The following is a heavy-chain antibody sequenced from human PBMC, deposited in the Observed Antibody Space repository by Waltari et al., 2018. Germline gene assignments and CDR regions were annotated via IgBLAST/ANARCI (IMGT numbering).Heavy chain of an antibody. Sequence: QVQLVESGGGVVQPGRSLRLSCAASGFTFSSYGMHWVRQAPGKGLEWVEVIWYDGSNKYYADSVKGRFTISRDNSKNTLYLQMNSLRAEDTAVYYCARDWQAVAGTYGMDVWGQGTTVTVSS. CDR3: ARDWQAVAGTYGMDV. CDR2: IWYDGSNK. J-gene: IGHJ6*02. D-gene: IGHD6-19*01. CDR1: GFTFSSYG. V-gene: IGHV3-33*01.